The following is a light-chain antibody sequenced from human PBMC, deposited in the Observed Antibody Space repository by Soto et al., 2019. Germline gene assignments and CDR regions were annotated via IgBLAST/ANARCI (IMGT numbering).Light chain of an antibody. CDR3: QHYNRYSPYT. CDR1: QSISTW. CDR2: TAS. Sequence: DIQMTQFPSTLSASIGDRVTITCRASQSISTWLAWYQQKAGKAPKLLIYTASSLETGFPSRFSGSGSGTEFTLTFSSLQPDDFATYYCQHYNRYSPYTFGQGTRLEIK. J-gene: IGKJ2*01. V-gene: IGKV1-5*03.